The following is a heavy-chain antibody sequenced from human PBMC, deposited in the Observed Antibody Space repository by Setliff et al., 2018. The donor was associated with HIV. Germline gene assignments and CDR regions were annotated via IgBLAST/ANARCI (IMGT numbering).Heavy chain of an antibody. D-gene: IGHD3-3*01. V-gene: IGHV3-15*01. CDR2: IKSKTDGGTT. J-gene: IGHJ6*02. Sequence: GSLRLSCAASGFTFSNAWMSWVRQAPGKGLEWVGRIKSKTDGGTTDYAAPVKGRFTISRDDSKNTLYLQMNSLKTEDTAVYYCTTTWGNFWSGYYYYGMDVWGQGTTVTVSS. CDR3: TTTWGNFWSGYYYYGMDV. CDR1: GFTFSNAW.